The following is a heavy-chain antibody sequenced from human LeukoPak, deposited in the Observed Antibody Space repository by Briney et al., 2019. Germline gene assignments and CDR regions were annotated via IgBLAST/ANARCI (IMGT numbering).Heavy chain of an antibody. V-gene: IGHV3-23*01. Sequence: GGSLRLSCAASKFAFSSCAMSWVRQAPGKGLEWVSAISGGGGNTYYADSVKGRFTISRDNSKNTLYLQMNSLRAEDTAVYYCGKNRYSGSLSPFDIWGQGTMVTVSS. J-gene: IGHJ3*02. CDR2: ISGGGGNT. CDR1: KFAFSSCA. CDR3: GKNRYSGSLSPFDI. D-gene: IGHD1-26*01.